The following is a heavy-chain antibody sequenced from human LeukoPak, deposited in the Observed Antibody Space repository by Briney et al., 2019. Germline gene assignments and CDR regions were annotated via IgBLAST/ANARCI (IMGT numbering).Heavy chain of an antibody. J-gene: IGHJ5*02. D-gene: IGHD6-19*01. CDR1: GFSFSTYS. V-gene: IGHV3-48*01. CDR3: ARDSSGWYHWFDP. Sequence: GGSLRLSCAASGFSFSTYSMNWVRQAPGKGLEWVSYISGGSSTIYYADSVKGRFTISRVNAKNSLYLQMNSLRVEDTAVYYCARDSSGWYHWFDPWGQGTLVTVSS. CDR2: ISGGSSTI.